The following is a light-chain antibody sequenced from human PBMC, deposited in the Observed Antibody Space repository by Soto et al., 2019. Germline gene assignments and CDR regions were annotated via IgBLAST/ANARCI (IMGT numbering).Light chain of an antibody. CDR3: ASWDDSLNGYV. CDR2: SNN. CDR1: SSNIGSKT. J-gene: IGLJ1*01. Sequence: QPVLTQPPSASGTPGQRVTISCSGSSSNIGSKTVSWYQQLPGTAPKLLMYSNNQRPSGVPDRFSGSKSGTSASLAITGLQSEDEADYYCASWDDSLNGYVFGAGTKVTVL. V-gene: IGLV1-44*01.